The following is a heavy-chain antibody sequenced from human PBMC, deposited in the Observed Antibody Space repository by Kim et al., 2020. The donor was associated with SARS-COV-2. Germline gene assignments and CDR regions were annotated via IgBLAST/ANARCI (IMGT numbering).Heavy chain of an antibody. V-gene: IGHV5-51*01. CDR1: GYSFTSYW. D-gene: IGHD2-8*01. CDR3: ARPKTGRYCTNGVCYKVFYFDY. J-gene: IGHJ4*02. Sequence: GESLKISCKGSGYSFTSYWIGWVRQMPGKGLEWMGIIYPGDSDTRYSPSFQGQVTISADKSISTAYLQWSSLKASDTAMYYCARPKTGRYCTNGVCYKVFYFDYWGQGTLVTVSS. CDR2: IYPGDSDT.